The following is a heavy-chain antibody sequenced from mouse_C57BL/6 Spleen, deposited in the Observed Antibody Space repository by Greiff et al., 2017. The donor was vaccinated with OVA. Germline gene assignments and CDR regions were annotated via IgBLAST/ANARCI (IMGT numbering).Heavy chain of an antibody. Sequence: QVQLQQSGAELVRPGASVTLSCKASGYTFTDYEMHWVKQTPVHGLEWIGAIDPETGGTAYNQKFKGKAILTADKSSSTAYMELRSLTSEDSAIYYCTRVYYDYDESAYWGQGTLVTVSA. CDR3: TRVYYDYDESAY. V-gene: IGHV1-15*01. CDR1: GYTFTDYE. J-gene: IGHJ3*01. CDR2: IDPETGGT. D-gene: IGHD2-4*01.